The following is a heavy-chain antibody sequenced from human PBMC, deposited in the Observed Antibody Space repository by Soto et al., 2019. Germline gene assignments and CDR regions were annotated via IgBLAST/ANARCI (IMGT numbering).Heavy chain of an antibody. V-gene: IGHV3-30*18. J-gene: IGHJ4*02. CDR3: AKDHVGYNLNSGGFPGFFDY. CDR2: ISYDGSNK. D-gene: IGHD1-7*01. Sequence: GGALRLSCAASGFTFSSYGMHWVRQAPGKGLEWVAVISYDGSNKYYADSVKGRFTISRDNSKNTLYLQMNSLRAEDTAVYYCAKDHVGYNLNSGGFPGFFDYRGQGTLVTVSS. CDR1: GFTFSSYG.